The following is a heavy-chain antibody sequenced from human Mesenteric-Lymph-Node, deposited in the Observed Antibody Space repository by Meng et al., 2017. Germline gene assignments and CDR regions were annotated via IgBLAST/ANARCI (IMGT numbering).Heavy chain of an antibody. D-gene: IGHD6-6*01. CDR2: MNPNSGNT. V-gene: IGHV1-8*02. CDR1: GYTLTTYG. CDR3: ARKQAALLG. J-gene: IGHJ4*02. Sequence: QVQLVQSGGEVKKSRASVKDSCKASGYTLTTYGVSWVRQAPGQGLEWMGRMNPNSGNTGYAQKFQGRVTMTRNTSISTAYMELSSLRSEDTAVYYCARKQAALLGWGQGTLVTVSS.